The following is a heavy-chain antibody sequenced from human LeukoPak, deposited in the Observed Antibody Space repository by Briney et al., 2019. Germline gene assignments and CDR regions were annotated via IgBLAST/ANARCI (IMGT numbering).Heavy chain of an antibody. J-gene: IGHJ3*02. Sequence: SETLTLTCTVSGGSISGYYWSWIRQPPGKRLEWMGYIYYTGSTRYNPSLKSRVTMSVDTSKNQFSLNLSYVTAADTAVYYCAREILTGYPPDAFDICGQGTMVIVSS. D-gene: IGHD3-9*01. V-gene: IGHV4-59*01. CDR3: AREILTGYPPDAFDI. CDR1: GGSISGYY. CDR2: IYYTGST.